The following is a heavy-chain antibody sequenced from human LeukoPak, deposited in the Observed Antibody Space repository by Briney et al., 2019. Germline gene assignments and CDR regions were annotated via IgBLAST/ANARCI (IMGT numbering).Heavy chain of an antibody. D-gene: IGHD1-26*01. V-gene: IGHV4-61*02. Sequence: SETLSLTCTVSSGSISSSNYYWSWIRQPAGGGLEWIGRISTIGITNYNPSLISRVTISIDTSKNQFSLKLTSVTAADTAVYYCARGVNSGYFDYCGQGTLVTVSS. CDR2: ISTIGIT. CDR1: SGSISSSNYY. CDR3: ARGVNSGYFDY. J-gene: IGHJ4*02.